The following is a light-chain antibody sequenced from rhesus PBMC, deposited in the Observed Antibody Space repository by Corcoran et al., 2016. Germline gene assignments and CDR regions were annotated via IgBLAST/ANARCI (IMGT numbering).Light chain of an antibody. CDR1: QSVSSY. CDR2: GAS. V-gene: IGKV3-10*01. CDR3: YQHSSGYS. J-gene: IGKJ2*01. Sequence: QVILTQSPATLSLSPGERATLSCRATQSVSSYLAWSQQKPGQTPRLLIYGASSRATGIPDRFSGSGSGTDCTLTISSLEPEDVGVYHCYQHSSGYSFGQGTKVEIK.